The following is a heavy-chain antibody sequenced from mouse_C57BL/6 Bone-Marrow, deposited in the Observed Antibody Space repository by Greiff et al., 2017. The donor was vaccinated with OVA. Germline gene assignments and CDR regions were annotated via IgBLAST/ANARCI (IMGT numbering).Heavy chain of an antibody. CDR3: AKDCGDYGEFAY. Sequence: QVQLQQPGAELVMPGASVKLSCKASGYTFTSYWMHWVKQRPGQGLEWIGEIDPYDSFTNYNQTFKGKSTLTVDKSSNPAYMQLRSLTSADAAVDYGAKDCGDYGEFAYWGQGTLVTVSA. D-gene: IGHD2-13*01. CDR2: IDPYDSFT. CDR1: GYTFTSYW. J-gene: IGHJ3*01. V-gene: IGHV1-69*01.